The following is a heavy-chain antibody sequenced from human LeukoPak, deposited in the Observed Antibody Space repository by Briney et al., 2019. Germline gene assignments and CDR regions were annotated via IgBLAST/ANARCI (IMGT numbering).Heavy chain of an antibody. CDR3: ARDQWLVR. V-gene: IGHV1-69*05. Sequence: ASVKVSCKTSGGTFSNYAITWVRQAPGQGLEWMGGIIPILGTANYAQKFQGRVTITTDESTSTAYMELSSLRSEDTAVYYCARDQWLVRWGQGTLVTVSS. CDR2: IIPILGTA. D-gene: IGHD6-19*01. CDR1: GGTFSNYA. J-gene: IGHJ4*02.